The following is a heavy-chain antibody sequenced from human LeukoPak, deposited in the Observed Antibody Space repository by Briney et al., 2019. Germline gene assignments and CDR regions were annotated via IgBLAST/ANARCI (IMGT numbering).Heavy chain of an antibody. Sequence: KPSETLSLTCTFSDGSISNYYWSWIRPPPGKGLEWIGYVHYTGNTNYNPSLKSRLTISVDTSKNQFSLKLSSVTAADTAVYYCASESRREGYRFDYWGQGTLVTVSS. V-gene: IGHV4-59*01. CDR2: VHYTGNT. D-gene: IGHD5-24*01. J-gene: IGHJ4*02. CDR3: ASESRREGYRFDY. CDR1: DGSISNYY.